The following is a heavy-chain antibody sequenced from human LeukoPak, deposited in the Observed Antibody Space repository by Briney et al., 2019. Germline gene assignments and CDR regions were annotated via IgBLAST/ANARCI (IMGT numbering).Heavy chain of an antibody. CDR3: ARGTKRYSGSYYVY. J-gene: IGHJ4*02. Sequence: GASVKVSCKASGYAFTGYYMHWVRQAPGQGLEWMGWINPNSGGTNYAQKFQGRVTTTRDTSISTAYMELSRLRSDDTAVYYCARGTKRYSGSYYVYWGQGTLVTVSS. CDR1: GYAFTGYY. CDR2: INPNSGGT. V-gene: IGHV1-2*02. D-gene: IGHD1-26*01.